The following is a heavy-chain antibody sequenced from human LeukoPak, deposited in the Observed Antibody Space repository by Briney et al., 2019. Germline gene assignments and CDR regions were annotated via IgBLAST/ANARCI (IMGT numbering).Heavy chain of an antibody. Sequence: GGSLRLSCAASGFTFSSYSMNWVRQAPRKGLEWVSSISSSSSYIYYADSVKGRFTISRDNAKNSLYLQMNSLRAEATAVYYCARADYGDYLYYDYWGQGTLVTVSS. CDR2: ISSSSSYI. CDR3: ARADYGDYLYYDY. CDR1: GFTFSSYS. V-gene: IGHV3-21*01. D-gene: IGHD4-17*01. J-gene: IGHJ4*02.